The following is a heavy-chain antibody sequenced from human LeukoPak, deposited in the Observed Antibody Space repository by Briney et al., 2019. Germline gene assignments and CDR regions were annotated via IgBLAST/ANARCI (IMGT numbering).Heavy chain of an antibody. CDR1: GFTFSNAW. Sequence: PGGSLRLSCAASGFTFSNAWMSWVRQAPGKGLEWVGRIKSKTDGGTTDYAAPVKGRFTISRDDSKNTLYLQMSSLKTEDTAVYYCTTDLTVTTGDYWGQGTLVTVSS. V-gene: IGHV3-15*01. D-gene: IGHD4-11*01. CDR2: IKSKTDGGTT. CDR3: TTDLTVTTGDY. J-gene: IGHJ4*02.